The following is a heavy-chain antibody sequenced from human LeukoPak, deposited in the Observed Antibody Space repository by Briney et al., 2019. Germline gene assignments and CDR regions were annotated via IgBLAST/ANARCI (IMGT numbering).Heavy chain of an antibody. CDR3: ARDIAAGTPRAFDI. D-gene: IGHD6-25*01. CDR2: INPISGVA. V-gene: IGHV1-2*02. J-gene: IGHJ3*02. CDR1: GYNFNGFY. Sequence: ASVKVSXKTSGYNFNGFYMHWVRQAPGQGLEWMRWINPISGVAIYAQKFQGRVTMTRDTSISTAYMELINLRSDDTAIYSCARDIAAGTPRAFDIWGQGAMVTVSS.